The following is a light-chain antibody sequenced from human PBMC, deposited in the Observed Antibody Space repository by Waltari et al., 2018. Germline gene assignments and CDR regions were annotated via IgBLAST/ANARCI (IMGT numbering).Light chain of an antibody. CDR2: GAS. Sequence: EIVMTQSPATLSVSPGERATLSCRASQSVSSNLAWYQQKPGQAPRLLIYGASTRATGIPARFSGSGSGTEFTLTISSMQSEDFAVYYCQQYDNWPPVTFGGGTKVEIK. J-gene: IGKJ4*01. V-gene: IGKV3-15*01. CDR3: QQYDNWPPVT. CDR1: QSVSSN.